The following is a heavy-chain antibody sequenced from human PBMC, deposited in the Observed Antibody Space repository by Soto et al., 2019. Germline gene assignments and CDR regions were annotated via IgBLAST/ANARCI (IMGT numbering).Heavy chain of an antibody. J-gene: IGHJ4*02. V-gene: IGHV3-7*03. CDR1: VLTFSGHW. D-gene: IGHD3-22*01. Sequence: GGPLRLSCKASVLTFSGHWMTWVRQAPGKGLEWVANIKQDGSEKNYVDSVKGRFTISRDNAKNSLFLQMNSLRAADSAVYYCTSRPSGSNYYGVFDYWGQGAPVTVSS. CDR3: TSRPSGSNYYGVFDY. CDR2: IKQDGSEK.